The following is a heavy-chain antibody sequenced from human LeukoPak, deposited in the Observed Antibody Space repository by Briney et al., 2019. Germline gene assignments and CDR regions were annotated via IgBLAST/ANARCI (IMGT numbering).Heavy chain of an antibody. CDR2: ISYDGSNK. V-gene: IGHV3-30*18. CDR1: GFTFSSYG. D-gene: IGHD1-26*01. CDR3: AKALHSGSWGYYFDY. Sequence: PGGSLRLSCAASGFTFSSYGMHWVRQAPGKGLEWVAVISYDGSNKYYADSVKGRFTISRDNSKNTLYLQMNSLRAEDTAVYYCAKALHSGSWGYYFDYWGQGTLVTVSS. J-gene: IGHJ4*02.